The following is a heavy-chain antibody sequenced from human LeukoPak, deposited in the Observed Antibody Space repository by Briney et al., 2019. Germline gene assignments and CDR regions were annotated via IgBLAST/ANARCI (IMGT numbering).Heavy chain of an antibody. CDR3: VKDSGWFHFDS. V-gene: IGHV3-7*03. CDR2: IKEDGSSQ. J-gene: IGHJ4*02. CDR1: GFTFSHSW. Sequence: GGSLRLSCVASGFTFSHSWMTWVRQAPGKGLEWVGHIKEDGSSQNYADSVKGRFTISGDNAKSSLHLQMNGLRAEDTAMYYCVKDSGWFHFDSWGQGTLVTVSS. D-gene: IGHD6-19*01.